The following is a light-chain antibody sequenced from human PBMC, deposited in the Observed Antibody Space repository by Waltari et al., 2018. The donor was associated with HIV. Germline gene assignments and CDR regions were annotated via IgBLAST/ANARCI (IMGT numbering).Light chain of an antibody. CDR3: CSYAGSYKYI. J-gene: IGLJ1*01. CDR1: SSDVGGYSY. Sequence: QSALTQPRSVSGSPGQSVTISCTGTSSDVGGYSYVSWYQQHPAKAPQFLIYDVTKRPSGAPDRFAGSKSGNTASLTISGLQAEDEADYYCCSYAGSYKYILGSGTKVTVL. CDR2: DVT. V-gene: IGLV2-11*01.